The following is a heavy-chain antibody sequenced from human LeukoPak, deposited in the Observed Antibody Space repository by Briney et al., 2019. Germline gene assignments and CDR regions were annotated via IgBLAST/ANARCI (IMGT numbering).Heavy chain of an antibody. Sequence: PSETLSLTCTVSGGSFRFYYWGWIRQPPGKGLEWIGDIRYSGSSNYNPSLKSRVTMSVDTSKHLFSLRLRYVTAADTAVYYCARSEYCSGGTCYRGLVDYWGQGTLVTVSS. CDR1: GGSFRFYY. D-gene: IGHD2-15*01. J-gene: IGHJ4*02. V-gene: IGHV4-59*08. CDR2: IRYSGSS. CDR3: ARSEYCSGGTCYRGLVDY.